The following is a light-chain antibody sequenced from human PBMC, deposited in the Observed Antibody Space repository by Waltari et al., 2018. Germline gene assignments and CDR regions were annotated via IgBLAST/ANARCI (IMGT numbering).Light chain of an antibody. CDR1: SRDVPRYNP. CDR2: DVN. CDR3: CSYAGTYTWGV. J-gene: IGLJ1*01. Sequence: QSALTQPPSVSGSPGLSVTIPCLGTSRDVPRYNPVSLNQQHPGKAPKHINSDVNKRPSGVPDRFAGSKSGNTASLTISGLQADEEADYYCCSYAGTYTWGVFGTGTKVTVL. V-gene: IGLV2-11*01.